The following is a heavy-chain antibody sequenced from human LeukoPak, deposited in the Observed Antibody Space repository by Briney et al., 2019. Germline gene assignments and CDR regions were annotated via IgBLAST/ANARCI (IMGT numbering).Heavy chain of an antibody. CDR1: GFAFSNYW. V-gene: IGHV3-7*04. CDR3: VRGRSAGGAFDI. CDR2: IKQDGSEK. Sequence: GGSLRLSCAASGFAFSNYWMSWVRQAPGKGLEWVANIKQDGSEKYYVDSVKGRFTISKDDAKNSVHLQMYSLRDEDTAVYYCVRGRSAGGAFDIWGQGTRVTVSS. D-gene: IGHD3-3*01. J-gene: IGHJ3*02.